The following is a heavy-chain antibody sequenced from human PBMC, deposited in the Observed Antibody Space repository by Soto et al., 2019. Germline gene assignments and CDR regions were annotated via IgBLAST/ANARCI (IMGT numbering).Heavy chain of an antibody. Sequence: GGSLRLSCVASGFTFSSCWMSWVRQAPGKGLEWVANIKQDGSVRYYVDSVKGRFTISRDNAMNSLYLQMNSLRVEDTAMYYRARGFSSTPNWFDPWGQGTLVTVPS. J-gene: IGHJ5*02. CDR3: ARGFSSTPNWFDP. V-gene: IGHV3-7*03. D-gene: IGHD6-19*01. CDR2: IKQDGSVR. CDR1: GFTFSSCW.